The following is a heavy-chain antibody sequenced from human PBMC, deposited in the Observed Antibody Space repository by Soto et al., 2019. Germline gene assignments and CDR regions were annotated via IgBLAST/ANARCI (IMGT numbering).Heavy chain of an antibody. CDR2: ISAYNGNT. CDR3: ARVQPAPHSSSWYGAFDI. CDR1: GYTFTSYG. Sequence: ASVKVSCKASGYTFTSYGISWVRQAPGQGLEWMGWISAYNGNTNYAQKLQGRVTMTIDTSTSTAYMELRSLRSDDTAVYYCARVQPAPHSSSWYGAFDIWGQGTMVTVSS. D-gene: IGHD6-13*01. V-gene: IGHV1-18*01. J-gene: IGHJ3*02.